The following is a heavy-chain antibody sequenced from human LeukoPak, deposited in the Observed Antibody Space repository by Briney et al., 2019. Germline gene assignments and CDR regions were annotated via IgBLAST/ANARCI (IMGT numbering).Heavy chain of an antibody. CDR2: IYYSGST. CDR3: ARDTFDNGVYYFDY. V-gene: IGHV4-31*03. Sequence: SQTLSLTCTVSGGSISSGDYYWTWIRQHPGKGLECIGYIYYSGSTYYNPSRESRVTMSVDTSKSQFCLKLSSVTAADTAVYYCARDTFDNGVYYFDYWGQGTLVTVSS. D-gene: IGHD4-17*01. CDR1: GGSISSGDYY. J-gene: IGHJ4*02.